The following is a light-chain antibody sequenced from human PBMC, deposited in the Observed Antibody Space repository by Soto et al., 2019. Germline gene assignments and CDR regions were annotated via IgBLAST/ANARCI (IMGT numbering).Light chain of an antibody. V-gene: IGKV1-39*01. CDR1: QTITSY. CDR3: QQNYIPPLT. Sequence: DIVMTQSPSSLSASVGDRVTITCRASQTITSYLNWFQQKPGKAPKLLMYAASNLQSGVPTRFSCSGSGTDFTLTITNLQPEDFATYYCQQNYIPPLTFGGGTKVEIK. CDR2: AAS. J-gene: IGKJ4*01.